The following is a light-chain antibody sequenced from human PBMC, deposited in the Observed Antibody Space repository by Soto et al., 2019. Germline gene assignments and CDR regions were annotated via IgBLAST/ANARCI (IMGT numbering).Light chain of an antibody. Sequence: VMTQSPATLSVSPGERATLSCRASQSVSSNLAWYQQKPGQAPRLLIYGASTRATGIPARFSGSGSGTEFTLTISSLQSEDFAVYYCQQYNNWPLTFGGGTKVEIK. CDR3: QQYNNWPLT. CDR2: GAS. V-gene: IGKV3-15*01. J-gene: IGKJ4*01. CDR1: QSVSSN.